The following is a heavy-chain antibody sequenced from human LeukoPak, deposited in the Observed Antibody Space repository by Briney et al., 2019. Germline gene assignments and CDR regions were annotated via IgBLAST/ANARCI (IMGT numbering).Heavy chain of an antibody. CDR1: GGSISSYY. V-gene: IGHV4-59*01. D-gene: IGHD6-19*01. CDR2: IYYSGST. Sequence: SETLSLTCTVSGGSISSYYWSWIRQPPGKGLEWIGYIYYSGSTNYNPSLKSRVTISVDTSKNQFSLKLSSVTAADTAVYYCAREPREAVACVDYWGQGTLVTVSS. CDR3: AREPREAVACVDY. J-gene: IGHJ4*02.